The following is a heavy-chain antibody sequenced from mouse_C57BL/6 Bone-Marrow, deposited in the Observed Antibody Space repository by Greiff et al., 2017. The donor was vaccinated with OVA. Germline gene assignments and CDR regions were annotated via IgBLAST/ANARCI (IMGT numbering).Heavy chain of an antibody. V-gene: IGHV5-17*01. D-gene: IGHD1-1*01. CDR2: ISSGSSTI. J-gene: IGHJ4*01. CDR1: GFTFSDYG. Sequence: EVQLQESGGGLVKPGGSLKLSCAASGFTFSDYGMHWVRQAPEKGLEWVAYISSGSSTIYYADTVKGRFTISRDNAKNTLFLQMTSLRSEDTAMYYCARGDYYGSRNYYAMDYWGQGTSVTVSS. CDR3: ARGDYYGSRNYYAMDY.